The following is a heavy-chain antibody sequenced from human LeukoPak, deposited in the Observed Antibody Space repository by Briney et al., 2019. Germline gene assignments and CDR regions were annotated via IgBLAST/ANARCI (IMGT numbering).Heavy chain of an antibody. V-gene: IGHV4-34*01. Sequence: SETLSLTCAVYGGSFSGYYWSWIRQPPGKGLEWIGEINHSGSTNYNPSLKSRVTISVDTSKNQFSLKLSSVTAADTAVYYCARGRRYWGQGTLVTVSS. CDR1: GGSFSGYY. J-gene: IGHJ4*02. CDR3: ARGRRY. CDR2: INHSGST.